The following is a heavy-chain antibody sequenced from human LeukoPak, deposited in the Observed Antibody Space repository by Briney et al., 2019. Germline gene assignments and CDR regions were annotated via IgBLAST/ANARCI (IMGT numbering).Heavy chain of an antibody. CDR1: GFTVSSNY. D-gene: IGHD4-11*01. CDR3: ARSPIDYSNSLYFDY. CDR2: IYGGGST. V-gene: IGHV3-53*01. J-gene: IGHJ4*02. Sequence: GGSLRLSCAVSGFTVSSNYMSWVRQAPGKGLEWVSVIYGGGSTYYADSVKGRFTISRDNSKNTLYLQMNSLRAEDTAVFYCARSPIDYSNSLYFDYWGQGTLVTVSS.